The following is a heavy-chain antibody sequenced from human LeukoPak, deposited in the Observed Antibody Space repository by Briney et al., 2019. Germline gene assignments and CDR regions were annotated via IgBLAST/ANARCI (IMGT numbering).Heavy chain of an antibody. CDR3: ARLYYDYVWGNFFDY. Sequence: GGSLRLSCAASGFTVSSNYMSWVRQAPGKGLEWVSVIYSGGSTYYADSVKGRFTISRDNSKNTLYLQMNSLRAEDTAVYYCARLYYDYVWGNFFDYWGRGTLVTVSS. V-gene: IGHV3-66*01. CDR2: IYSGGST. CDR1: GFTVSSNY. D-gene: IGHD3-16*01. J-gene: IGHJ2*01.